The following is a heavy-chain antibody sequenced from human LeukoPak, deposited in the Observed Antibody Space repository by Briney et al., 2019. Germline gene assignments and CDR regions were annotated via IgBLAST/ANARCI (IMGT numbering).Heavy chain of an antibody. V-gene: IGHV3-23*01. J-gene: IGHJ4*02. CDR1: GFTFSSYA. Sequence: PGGSLRLSCAASGFTFSSYAMSWVRQAPGKGLEWVSAISGSGGSTYYADSVKGRFTISRDNSKNTLYLQMNSLRAEDTAVYYCATPYYYGSGSRYCFDCWGQGTLVTVSS. CDR2: ISGSGGST. D-gene: IGHD3-10*01. CDR3: ATPYYYGSGSRYCFDC.